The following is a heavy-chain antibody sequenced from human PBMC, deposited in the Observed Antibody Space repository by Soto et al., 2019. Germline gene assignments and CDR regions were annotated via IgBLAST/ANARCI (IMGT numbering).Heavy chain of an antibody. Sequence: SETLSLTCTVSGGSISSYYWSWIRQPPGKGLEWIAYIYYSGISNYNPSLKSRVTISVDTSKNQFSLKLSSVTAADTAVYYCARDYGEGGWFDPWGQGTLVTVSS. CDR2: IYYSGIS. CDR3: ARDYGEGGWFDP. D-gene: IGHD3-10*01. V-gene: IGHV4-59*01. J-gene: IGHJ5*02. CDR1: GGSISSYY.